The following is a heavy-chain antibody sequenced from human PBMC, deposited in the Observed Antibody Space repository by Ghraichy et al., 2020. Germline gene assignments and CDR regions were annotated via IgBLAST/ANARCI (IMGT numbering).Heavy chain of an antibody. CDR3: AKYKWLGSYYFDY. J-gene: IGHJ4*02. V-gene: IGHV3-23*01. Sequence: ETLSLTCAASGFTFSSNAMSWVRQAPGKGLEWVSGVSGSGGSTYYAESVKGRFTISRDNSKNTLYVEMNSLRAEDTAVYYCAKYKWLGSYYFDYWGQGTLVTVSS. CDR2: VSGSGGST. D-gene: IGHD6-19*01. CDR1: GFTFSSNA.